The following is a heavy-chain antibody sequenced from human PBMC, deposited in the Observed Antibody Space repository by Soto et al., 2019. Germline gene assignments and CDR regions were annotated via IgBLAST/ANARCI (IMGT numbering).Heavy chain of an antibody. CDR2: ISSSSSTI. Sequence: EVQLVESGGGLVQPGGSLRLSCAASGFTFSSYSMNWVRQAPGKGLEWVSYISSSSSTIYYAESVKGRFTISRDNAKNSLYLQMNSLRAEDTAVYYCARDRASMVRGQSYYYYGMDVWGQGTTVTVSS. J-gene: IGHJ6*02. CDR1: GFTFSSYS. D-gene: IGHD3-10*01. CDR3: ARDRASMVRGQSYYYYGMDV. V-gene: IGHV3-48*01.